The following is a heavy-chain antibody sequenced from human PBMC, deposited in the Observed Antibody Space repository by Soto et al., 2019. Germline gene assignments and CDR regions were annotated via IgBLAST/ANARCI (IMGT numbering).Heavy chain of an antibody. V-gene: IGHV6-1*01. CDR2: TYYRSKWYN. J-gene: IGHJ6*02. D-gene: IGHD5-12*01. CDR3: ARGRPRVATRDYSSYYGMDV. Sequence: SQTLSLTCAISGDSVSSNSAAWNWIRQSPSRGLEWLGRTYYRSKWYNDYAVSVKSRITINPDTSKNQFSLQLNSVTPEDTAVYYCARGRPRVATRDYSSYYGMDVWGQGTTVTASS. CDR1: GDSVSSNSAA.